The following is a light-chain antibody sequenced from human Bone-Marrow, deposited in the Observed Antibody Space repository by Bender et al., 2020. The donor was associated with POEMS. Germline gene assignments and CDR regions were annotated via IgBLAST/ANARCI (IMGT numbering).Light chain of an antibody. Sequence: QSALTQPASVSGSPGQSITISCTGTSSDVGSYDLVSWYQQHPDRAPKLMIFDVNKRPSGVPDRLSGSKSGNTASLTISGLQAEDEAVYYCSSYTDNITWVFGGGTKLTVL. CDR2: DVN. CDR1: SSDVGSYDL. V-gene: IGLV2-14*02. CDR3: SSYTDNITWV. J-gene: IGLJ3*02.